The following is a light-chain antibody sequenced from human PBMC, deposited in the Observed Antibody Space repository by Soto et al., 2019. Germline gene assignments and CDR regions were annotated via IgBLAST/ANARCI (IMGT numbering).Light chain of an antibody. CDR2: KAS. CDR1: QSISSW. Sequence: DIQMSQSPSTLSASVGDRVTITCRASQSISSWLAWYQQKPGKAPKLLIYKASSLESGVSSRFSGSGSGTEFTLTISSLQPDDFATYYCQQYNNYSWTFGQGTKVEIK. J-gene: IGKJ1*01. V-gene: IGKV1-5*03. CDR3: QQYNNYSWT.